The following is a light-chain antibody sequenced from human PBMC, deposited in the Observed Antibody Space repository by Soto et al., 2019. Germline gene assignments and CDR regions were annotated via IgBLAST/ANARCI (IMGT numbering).Light chain of an antibody. CDR1: SSNIGAGYD. V-gene: IGLV1-40*01. CDR3: QSYDSSLSGYV. J-gene: IGLJ1*01. CDR2: GNS. Sequence: QSVLTQPPSVSGAPGQRVTISCTGSSSNIGAGYDVHWYQQLPGTAPKLLIYGNSNRPSGVPDRFSGSKSGTSASLAITGLQAEDDAYYYCQSYDSSLSGYVFGTGTKAAVL.